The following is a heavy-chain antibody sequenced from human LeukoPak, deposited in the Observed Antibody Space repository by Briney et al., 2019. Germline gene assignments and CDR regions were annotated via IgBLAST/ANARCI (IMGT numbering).Heavy chain of an antibody. CDR1: GFTFSSYD. CDR2: ISGSGGST. Sequence: GGSLRLSCAASGFTFSSYDMSWVRQAPGKGLEWVSGISGSGGSTYYADSVKGRFTISRDNSKNTLYLEMNSLRAEDTAIYYCAKMKGHPLPKYFMDVWGQGTTVTVSS. D-gene: IGHD2/OR15-2a*01. J-gene: IGHJ6*01. V-gene: IGHV3-23*01. CDR3: AKMKGHPLPKYFMDV.